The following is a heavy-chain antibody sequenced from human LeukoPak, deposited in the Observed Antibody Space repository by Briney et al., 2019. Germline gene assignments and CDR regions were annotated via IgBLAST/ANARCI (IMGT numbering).Heavy chain of an antibody. D-gene: IGHD1-26*01. CDR1: GFTFSTYW. Sequence: GGSLRLSCAASGFTFSTYWMSWVRQAPGKGLEWVANINQDGSATNSVDSAKGRFTVSRDNAKNSVFLQMSSLRAEDTAVYYCAIAAGWEQAYWGQGTLVTVSS. CDR2: INQDGSAT. J-gene: IGHJ4*02. V-gene: IGHV3-7*01. CDR3: AIAAGWEQAY.